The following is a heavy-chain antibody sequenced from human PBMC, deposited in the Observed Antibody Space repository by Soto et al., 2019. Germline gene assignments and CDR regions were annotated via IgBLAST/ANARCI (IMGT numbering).Heavy chain of an antibody. CDR2: ISSSGSTI. Sequence: QVQLVVSGGGLVKPGGSLRLSCAASGFTFSDYYMTWIRQAPGKGLEWVSYISSSGSTIYYVDSVKCRFTISSDNAKNSLYLQMNSLRAEDSAVYYCAIVVQQLHGMDVWGQGTTVTVSS. CDR1: GFTFSDYY. CDR3: AIVVQQLHGMDV. D-gene: IGHD6-13*01. J-gene: IGHJ6*02. V-gene: IGHV3-11*01.